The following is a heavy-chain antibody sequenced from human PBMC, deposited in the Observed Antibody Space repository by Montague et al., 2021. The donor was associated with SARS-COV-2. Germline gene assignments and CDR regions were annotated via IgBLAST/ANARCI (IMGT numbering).Heavy chain of an antibody. CDR1: GFTFRDCW. CDR2: IETDGSAT. J-gene: IGHJ4*02. CDR3: AGGGPGTGMDY. V-gene: IGHV3-74*01. D-gene: IGHD1-1*01. Sequence: SLRLYCAASGFTFRDCWMHWIRQAPGKGLVWVSRIETDGSATTYADSVKGRFTISRDNAKNTLYLQMDSLRAEDTAVYYCAGGGPGTGMDYWGQGSLVTVSS.